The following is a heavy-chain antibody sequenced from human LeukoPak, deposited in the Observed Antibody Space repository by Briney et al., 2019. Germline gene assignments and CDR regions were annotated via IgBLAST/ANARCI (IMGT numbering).Heavy chain of an antibody. CDR3: ARGTKSPRTTVLTSFWYFDL. J-gene: IGHJ2*01. CDR2: VHTTGSL. Sequence: SQTLSLTCTVSGGSITSDVHYWNWIRQSAEKGLEWIGRVHTTGSLDYNPSLKSRVTISIDTSSNHFSLMMDSVTTTDTAVYYCARGTKSPRTTVLTSFWYFDLWGRGTLVTVSS. D-gene: IGHD4-17*01. CDR1: GGSITSDVHY. V-gene: IGHV4-61*02.